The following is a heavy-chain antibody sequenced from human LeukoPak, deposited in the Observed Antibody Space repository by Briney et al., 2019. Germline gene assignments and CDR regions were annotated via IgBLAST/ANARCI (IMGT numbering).Heavy chain of an antibody. J-gene: IGHJ4*02. D-gene: IGHD1-26*01. CDR2: IKQDGSEK. V-gene: IGHV3-7*01. CDR1: GFTFSRYW. Sequence: GWSLRLSCAASGFTFSRYWLSWVRQAPGKGLEWVANIKQDGSEKYYVDSVKGRFTISRDNAKNSLYLQMNSLRAEDTAVYYCARGQASFDYWGQGTLVTVSS. CDR3: ARGQASFDY.